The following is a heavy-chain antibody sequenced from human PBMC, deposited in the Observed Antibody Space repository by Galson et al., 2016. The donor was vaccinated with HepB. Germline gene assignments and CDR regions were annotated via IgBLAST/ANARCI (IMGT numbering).Heavy chain of an antibody. CDR1: GFTVSSNY. CDR3: ARVSRMVRGVITYFFDY. Sequence: SLRLSCAASGFTVSSNYMSWVRQAPGKGLEWVSVIYSGGSTYYADSVKGRFTISRDNSKNTLSLQMNSLRAEDTAVYYRARVSRMVRGVITYFFDYWGQGTLVTVSS. J-gene: IGHJ4*02. D-gene: IGHD3-10*01. V-gene: IGHV3-53*01. CDR2: IYSGGST.